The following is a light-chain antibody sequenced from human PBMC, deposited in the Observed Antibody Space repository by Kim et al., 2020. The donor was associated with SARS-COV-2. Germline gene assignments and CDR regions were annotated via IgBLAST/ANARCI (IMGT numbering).Light chain of an antibody. CDR2: GAS. CDR3: QKYDSAPWT. CDR1: QVINNY. V-gene: IGKV1-27*01. Sequence: ASVEERVTITCRASQVINNYLAWYQQKPGKAPTVLIYGASTLHSGVPSRFSGSGSGTDFTLTISSLQPEDVGTYYCQKYDSAPWTFGHGTKVDIK. J-gene: IGKJ1*01.